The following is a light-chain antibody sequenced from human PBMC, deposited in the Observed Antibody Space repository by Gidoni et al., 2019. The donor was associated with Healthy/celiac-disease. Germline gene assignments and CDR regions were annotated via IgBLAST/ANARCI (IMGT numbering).Light chain of an antibody. CDR3: QQSYSTPPLT. J-gene: IGKJ4*01. V-gene: IGKV1-39*01. CDR2: AAS. CDR1: QSISSY. Sequence: DIQMTQSPSSLSASVGDRVTSTCRASQSISSYLNWYQQKPGKAPKLLIYAASSLQSGVPSRFSGSGSGTDFTLTISSLQPEDFAPYYCQQSYSTPPLTFGGGTKVEIK.